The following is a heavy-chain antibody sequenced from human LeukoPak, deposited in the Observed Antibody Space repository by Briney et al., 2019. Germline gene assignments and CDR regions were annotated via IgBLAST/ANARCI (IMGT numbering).Heavy chain of an antibody. D-gene: IGHD5-12*01. V-gene: IGHV4-61*02. Sequence: SETLSLTRTVSGGSISSGSYYWSWIRQPAGKGLEWIGRIYTSGSTNYNPSLKSRVTISVDTSKNQFSLKLSSVTAADTAVYYCARDYIAANWFDPWGQGTLVTVSS. CDR2: IYTSGST. CDR1: GGSISSGSYY. J-gene: IGHJ5*02. CDR3: ARDYIAANWFDP.